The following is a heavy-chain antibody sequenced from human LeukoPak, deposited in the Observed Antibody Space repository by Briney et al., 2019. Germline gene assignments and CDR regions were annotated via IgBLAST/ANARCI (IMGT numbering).Heavy chain of an antibody. CDR2: LTGSGGNT. CDR1: GFTFSSYA. CDR3: GKFPGNQHYNHPIGL. Sequence: GGSLRLSCAASGFTFSSYAMSWVRQAPGKGLEWVSGLTGSGGNTYYADSVKGRFTISRDNSKNTLSLQMNSLRAEDAAVYYCGKFPGNQHYNHPIGLLGKGAPGT. V-gene: IGHV3-23*01. D-gene: IGHD1-1*01. J-gene: IGHJ6*03.